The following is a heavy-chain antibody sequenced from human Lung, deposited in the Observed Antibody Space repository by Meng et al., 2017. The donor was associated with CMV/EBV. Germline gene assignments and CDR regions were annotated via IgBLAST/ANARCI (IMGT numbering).Heavy chain of an antibody. Sequence: ASVKVSCKVSGYTLSELSMHWVRQAPGKGLEWMGGFDPEDGEAIYAQKFQGRVTMTEDTSTDTAYMELSSLRSDDTAVYYCAKVPRFYSYYGLAVWGQGTTVXVSS. V-gene: IGHV1-24*01. D-gene: IGHD3-10*01. CDR3: AKVPRFYSYYGLAV. J-gene: IGHJ6*02. CDR1: GYTLSELS. CDR2: FDPEDGEA.